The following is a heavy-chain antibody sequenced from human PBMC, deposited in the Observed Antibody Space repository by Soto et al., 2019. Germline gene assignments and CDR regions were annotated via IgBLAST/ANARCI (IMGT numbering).Heavy chain of an antibody. V-gene: IGHV3-30-3*01. D-gene: IGHD6-19*01. J-gene: IGHJ4*02. Sequence: QVQLVESGGGVVQPGRSLRLSCAASGFTFSSYAMHWVRQAPGKGLEWVAVISSDGSNKYYADSVKGRVTISRDNSKNTLYLQMDSLRAEDTAVYYCARGRSGWGGGMFDDWGQGTLVTVSS. CDR3: ARGRSGWGGGMFDD. CDR2: ISSDGSNK. CDR1: GFTFSSYA.